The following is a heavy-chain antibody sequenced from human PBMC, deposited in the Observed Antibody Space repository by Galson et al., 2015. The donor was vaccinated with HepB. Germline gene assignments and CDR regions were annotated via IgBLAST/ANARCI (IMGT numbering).Heavy chain of an antibody. V-gene: IGHV3-33*08. J-gene: IGHJ1*01. CDR3: ARERAYGSGSRSAPFAF. D-gene: IGHD3-10*01. Sequence: LRLSCAASGFTFSRYGMHWVRQAPGKGLEWVAAIWYDENHKYYADSVKGRFTISRDNSKNTLYLQMNSLRVEDTAVYYCARERAYGSGSRSAPFAFWGQGTLVTVSS. CDR2: IWYDENHK. CDR1: GFTFSRYG.